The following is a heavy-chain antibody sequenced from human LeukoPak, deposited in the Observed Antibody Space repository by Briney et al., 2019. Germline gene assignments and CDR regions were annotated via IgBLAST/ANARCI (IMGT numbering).Heavy chain of an antibody. V-gene: IGHV4-59*01. D-gene: IGHD7-27*01. CDR2: IYYSGST. Sequence: SETLSLTCTVSGGSIGGYYWSWIRQPPGKGLEWIGYIYYSGSTNYNPSLKSRVTISVDTSKNQFSLKLSSVTAADTAVYYCARLRTGEAGFDYWGQGTLVTVSS. J-gene: IGHJ4*02. CDR1: GGSIGGYY. CDR3: ARLRTGEAGFDY.